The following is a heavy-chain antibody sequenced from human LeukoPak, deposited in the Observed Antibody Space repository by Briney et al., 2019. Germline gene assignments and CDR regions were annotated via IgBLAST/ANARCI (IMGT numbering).Heavy chain of an antibody. D-gene: IGHD2-15*01. CDR2: ISSSSSYI. Sequence: GGSLRLSCAASGFTFSSYSMNWVRQAPGKGLEWVSSISSSSSYIYYADSVKGRFTISRDNAKNSLCLQMNSLRAEDTAVYYCARGDCSGGSCYYYYYGMDVWGKGTTVTVSS. CDR3: ARGDCSGGSCYYYYYGMDV. CDR1: GFTFSSYS. V-gene: IGHV3-21*01. J-gene: IGHJ6*04.